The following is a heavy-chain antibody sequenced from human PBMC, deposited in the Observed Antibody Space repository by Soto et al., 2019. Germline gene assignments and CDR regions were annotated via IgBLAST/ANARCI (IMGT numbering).Heavy chain of an antibody. Sequence: QVQLVQSGAEVKKPGTSVKVSCKASGYTFSSNGISWVRQAPGQGLEWMGWISTYNGNTNYAQKLQGRVTMTRETSTSIAYMELRDLRSHDTAVYYCARDGYGDYGYWGQGSLVTVSS. CDR3: ARDGYGDYGY. J-gene: IGHJ4*02. CDR2: ISTYNGNT. D-gene: IGHD4-17*01. CDR1: GYTFSSNG. V-gene: IGHV1-18*01.